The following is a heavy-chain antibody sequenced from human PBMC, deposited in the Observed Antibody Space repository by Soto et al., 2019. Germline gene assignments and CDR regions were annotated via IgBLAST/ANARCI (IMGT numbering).Heavy chain of an antibody. CDR1: NGSISGFY. Sequence: VTLSLTCSVSNGSISGFYWTWIRQPPGKILEWIGYIHYSGRTDYNPSLTSRATMSVDTSKNQFSLNLKSITAADTAVYYCVRVGVGIGNHFDSWGRGTLVTVSS. CDR3: VRVGVGIGNHFDS. V-gene: IGHV4-59*12. CDR2: IHYSGRT. D-gene: IGHD1-26*01. J-gene: IGHJ4*02.